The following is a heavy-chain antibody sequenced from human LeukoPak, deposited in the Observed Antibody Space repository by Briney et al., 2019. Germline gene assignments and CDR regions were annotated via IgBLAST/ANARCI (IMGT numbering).Heavy chain of an antibody. Sequence: EASVKVSCKASGYTFTGYYMHWVRQAPGQGLEWMGWISAYNGNTNYAQKLQGRVTMTTDTSTSTAYMELRSLRSDDTAVYYCARPDYGGNLPYAFDIWGQGTMVTVSS. CDR3: ARPDYGGNLPYAFDI. D-gene: IGHD4-23*01. CDR2: ISAYNGNT. CDR1: GYTFTGYY. J-gene: IGHJ3*02. V-gene: IGHV1-18*04.